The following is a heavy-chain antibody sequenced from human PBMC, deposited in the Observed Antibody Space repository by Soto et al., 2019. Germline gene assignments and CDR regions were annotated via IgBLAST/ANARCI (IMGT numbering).Heavy chain of an antibody. CDR2: VYNSGST. CDR1: GGSISGNY. D-gene: IGHD6-13*01. V-gene: IGHV4-59*01. Sequence: SETLSLTCTVSGGSISGNYWSWIRQPPGKGLEWIGYVYNSGSTNYNPSLKSRVTISEDTSKSQFSLKVNSMTAADTAVYYCARYRREAVAGYTLDNWGQGILVTVSS. CDR3: ARYRREAVAGYTLDN. J-gene: IGHJ4*02.